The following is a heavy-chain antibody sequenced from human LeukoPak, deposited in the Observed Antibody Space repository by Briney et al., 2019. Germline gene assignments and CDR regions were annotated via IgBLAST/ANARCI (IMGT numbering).Heavy chain of an antibody. D-gene: IGHD5-18*01. Sequence: SVKVSFKASGYTFTGYYMHWVRPAPGQGLEWMGWINSNSGGTNYAQKFQGWVTMTRDTSISTAYMELSRLRSDDTAVYYCATTKYSFGYYFDYWGQGTLVTVSS. CDR1: GYTFTGYY. CDR3: ATTKYSFGYYFDY. J-gene: IGHJ4*02. CDR2: INSNSGGT. V-gene: IGHV1-2*04.